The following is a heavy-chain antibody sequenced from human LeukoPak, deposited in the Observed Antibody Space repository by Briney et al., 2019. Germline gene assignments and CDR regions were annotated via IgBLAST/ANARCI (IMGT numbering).Heavy chain of an antibody. Sequence: SETLSLPCAVYGQSFSGYYWSWVRQPPGKGLEWIGEINHSGSTNYNPSLKSRVTISVDTSKNQFSLKLSSVTAADTAVYYCARGPHDFLFRYSAPRPHYYYGIDVWGQGTTVTVSS. J-gene: IGHJ6*02. CDR3: ARGPHDFLFRYSAPRPHYYYGIDV. D-gene: IGHD3-3*01. CDR1: GQSFSGYY. V-gene: IGHV4-34*01. CDR2: INHSGST.